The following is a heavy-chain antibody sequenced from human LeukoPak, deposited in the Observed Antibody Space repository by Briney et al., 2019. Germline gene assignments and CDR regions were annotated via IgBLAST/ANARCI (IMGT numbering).Heavy chain of an antibody. Sequence: PGGSLRLSCEVSGITFSSYWMTWVRQAPGKGLEWVANIKYDGSEKYYVDSVKGRFTISRDNSKNSLFLQMNSLRADDTAVYYCATIVGTSRSLTDYYYYMDVWGKGTTVTVSS. CDR1: GITFSSYW. J-gene: IGHJ6*03. CDR3: ATIVGTSRSLTDYYYYMDV. D-gene: IGHD5-12*01. CDR2: IKYDGSEK. V-gene: IGHV3-7*01.